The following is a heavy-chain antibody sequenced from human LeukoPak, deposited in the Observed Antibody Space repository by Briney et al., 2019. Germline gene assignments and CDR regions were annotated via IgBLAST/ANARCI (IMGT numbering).Heavy chain of an antibody. V-gene: IGHV3-23*01. CDR2: ISYGGEYT. CDR3: AMKPPGNPYYFHY. Sequence: GGSLRLSCAASGFIFSSYDMTWVRQAPGRGLEYVASISYGGEYTFYSGSVRGRFTVSRDNSRNVLFLEMNSLRAEDTALYFCAMKPPGNPYYFHYWGQGALVTVS. D-gene: IGHD1-14*01. J-gene: IGHJ4*02. CDR1: GFIFSSYD.